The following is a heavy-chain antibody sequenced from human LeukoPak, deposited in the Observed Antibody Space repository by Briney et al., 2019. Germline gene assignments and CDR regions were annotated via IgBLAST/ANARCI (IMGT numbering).Heavy chain of an antibody. CDR3: AKQWVDC. CDR2: ISESGDTT. CDR1: GFTFSNYA. J-gene: IGHJ4*02. D-gene: IGHD1-26*01. V-gene: IGHV3-23*01. Sequence: PGGSLRLSCAASGFTFSNYAMNWVRQAPGKGLEWVSSISESGDTTHSADSVKGRFTISRDNAQNTLYLQMNTLRAEDTALYYCAKQWVDCWGQGTLVTVSS.